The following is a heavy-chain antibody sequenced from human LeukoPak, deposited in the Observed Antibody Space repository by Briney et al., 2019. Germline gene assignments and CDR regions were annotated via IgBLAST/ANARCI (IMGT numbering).Heavy chain of an antibody. D-gene: IGHD5-18*01. CDR1: GFTFSSYS. Sequence: GGSLRLSCAASGFTFSSYSMNWLRQAPGKGLELVSSISSSSSYIYYADSVKGRFTISRDNAKNSLYLQMNSLRAEDTAVYYCARDWDTAMVTDYRGQGTLVTVSS. V-gene: IGHV3-21*01. CDR2: ISSSSSYI. J-gene: IGHJ4*02. CDR3: ARDWDTAMVTDY.